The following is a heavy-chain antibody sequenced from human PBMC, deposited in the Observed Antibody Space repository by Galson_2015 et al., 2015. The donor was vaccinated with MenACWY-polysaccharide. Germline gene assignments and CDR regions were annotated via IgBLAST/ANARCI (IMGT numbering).Heavy chain of an antibody. CDR2: IFYDGRT. CDR3: AGEMYQVPFGWFDP. J-gene: IGHJ5*02. D-gene: IGHD2-2*01. Sequence: SETLSLTCTVSGASISYSNYYWGWLRQLPGKGLEWIGSIFYDGRTFYNPSFESRAAVSADTSRSQFFLDLNSMTAADTAVYYCAGEMYQVPFGWFDPWGQGTLVSVSS. CDR1: GASISYSNYY. V-gene: IGHV4-39*07.